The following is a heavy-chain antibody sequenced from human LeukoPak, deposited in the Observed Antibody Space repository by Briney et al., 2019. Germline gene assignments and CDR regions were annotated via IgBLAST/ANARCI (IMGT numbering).Heavy chain of an antibody. CDR2: ISGSGDTT. V-gene: IGHV3-23*01. CDR1: GFTFTTYT. CDR3: AKSNGVDRNGYNSDYFDY. Sequence: PGGSLRLSCAASGFTFTTYTMSWVRQAPGKGLAWVSAISGSGDTTYYADSVKGRFTISRDNSKNILYLQMNSLRAEDTAVYYCAKSNGVDRNGYNSDYFDYWGQGTLVTVS. D-gene: IGHD5-24*01. J-gene: IGHJ4*02.